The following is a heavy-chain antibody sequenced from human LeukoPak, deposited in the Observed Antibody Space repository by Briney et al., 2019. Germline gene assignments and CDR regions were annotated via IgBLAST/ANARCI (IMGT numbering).Heavy chain of an antibody. Sequence: PGGSLRLSCAASGFTFSNYAVSWVRQAPGKGLEWVSAISSSGGSTYYADSVKGRFTISRDNSKSTVYLQMSRLRAEDTAVYYRAKRDGDSSSWYDPFDYWGQGTLVTVSS. V-gene: IGHV3-23*01. CDR2: ISSSGGST. CDR3: AKRDGDSSSWYDPFDY. CDR1: GFTFSNYA. J-gene: IGHJ4*02. D-gene: IGHD6-13*01.